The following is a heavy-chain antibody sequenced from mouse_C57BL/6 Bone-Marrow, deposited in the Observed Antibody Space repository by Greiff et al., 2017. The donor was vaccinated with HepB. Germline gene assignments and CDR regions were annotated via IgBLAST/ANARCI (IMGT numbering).Heavy chain of an antibody. Sequence: QVQLQQPGAELVMPGASVKLSCKASGYTFTSYWMHWVKQRPGQGLEWIGEIDPSDSYTNYNQKFKGKSTLTVDKSSSTAYMQLSSRTSADAAVYYWARGGGSSRDYAMDYWGQGTSVTVSS. J-gene: IGHJ4*01. V-gene: IGHV1-69*01. CDR1: GYTFTSYW. CDR3: ARGGGSSRDYAMDY. CDR2: IDPSDSYT. D-gene: IGHD1-1*01.